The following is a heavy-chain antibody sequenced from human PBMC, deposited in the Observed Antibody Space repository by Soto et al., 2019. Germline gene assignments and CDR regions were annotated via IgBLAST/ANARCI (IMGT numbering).Heavy chain of an antibody. J-gene: IGHJ4*02. CDR3: ASSTMVRGANY. D-gene: IGHD3-10*01. CDR2: IYYSGST. Sequence: QVQLQESGPGLVKPSETLSLTCTVSGGSVSSGSYYWSWIRQPPGKGLEWIGYIYYSGSTNYNPSLKSRVTISVDTSKNQFSLKLSSVTAADTAVYYCASSTMVRGANYWGQGTLVTVSS. CDR1: GGSVSSGSYY. V-gene: IGHV4-61*01.